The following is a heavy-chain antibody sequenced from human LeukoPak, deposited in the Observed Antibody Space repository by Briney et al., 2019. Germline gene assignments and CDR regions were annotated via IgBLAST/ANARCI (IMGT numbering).Heavy chain of an antibody. CDR3: ARLSSGSYYYYYYMDV. J-gene: IGHJ6*03. CDR2: INHSGST. D-gene: IGHD6-19*01. Sequence: SETLSLTCAVYGGSFSGYYWSWIRQPPGKGLEWIGEINHSGSTNYNPSLKSRVTISVDTSKNQFSLKLSSVTAADTAVYYCARLSSGSYYYYYYMDVWGKGTTVTVSS. V-gene: IGHV4-34*01. CDR1: GGSFSGYY.